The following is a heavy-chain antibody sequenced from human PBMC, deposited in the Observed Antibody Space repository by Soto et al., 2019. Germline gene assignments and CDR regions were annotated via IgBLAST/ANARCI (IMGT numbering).Heavy chain of an antibody. Sequence: QLQLQESGPGLVKPSETLSLTCTVSGGSISSSSYYWGWIRQPPGKGLEWIGSIYYSGSTYYNPSLKRRVTISVDTSKNQFYLKLSSVTAADTAVYYCASLAYYYDSSGYYYGDYWGQGTLVTVSS. CDR3: ASLAYYYDSSGYYYGDY. D-gene: IGHD3-22*01. V-gene: IGHV4-39*01. CDR1: GGSISSSSYY. J-gene: IGHJ4*02. CDR2: IYYSGST.